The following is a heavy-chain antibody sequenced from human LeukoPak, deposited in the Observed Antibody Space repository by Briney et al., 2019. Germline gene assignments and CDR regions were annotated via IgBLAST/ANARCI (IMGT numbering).Heavy chain of an antibody. CDR3: ASYGSGSYRFDP. CDR2: IHHSGST. V-gene: IGHV4-31*02. J-gene: IGHJ5*02. D-gene: IGHD3-10*01. CDR1: GGSLSSGNYY. Sequence: LRLSCAASGGSLSSGNYYWSWIRQHPGKGLEWIGYIHHSGSTYYNPSLKSRVIISVDTSKNQFSLKLNSVTAADTAVYYCASYGSGSYRFDPWGQGTLVTVSS.